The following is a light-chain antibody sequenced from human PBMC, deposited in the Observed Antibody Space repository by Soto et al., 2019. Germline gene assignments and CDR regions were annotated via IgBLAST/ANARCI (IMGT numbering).Light chain of an antibody. CDR3: QQCDSSPLT. V-gene: IGKV3-20*01. Sequence: VFTLSPGTLSLSPGERATLSCRASQSVSSTYLAWYQQKPGQAPRLLIYGASSRATGIPYRFSGSGSGTDFTLTINSLQPEDFATYYCQQCDSSPLTFGQGTLLDIK. J-gene: IGKJ5*01. CDR1: QSVSSTY. CDR2: GAS.